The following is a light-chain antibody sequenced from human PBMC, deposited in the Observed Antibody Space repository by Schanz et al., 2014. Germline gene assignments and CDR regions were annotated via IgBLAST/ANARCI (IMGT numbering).Light chain of an antibody. J-gene: IGLJ1*01. CDR2: EAT. Sequence: QSALTQPASVSGSPGQSITISCTGTSSDVGSYNHVSWYQQYPGKAPKLIIYEATKWPSGISNRFSGSKSGNTASLTISGLQAEDEADYYCSSYAGSNNFCVFGTGTKLTVL. CDR3: SSYAGSNNFCV. V-gene: IGLV2-14*02. CDR1: SSDVGSYNH.